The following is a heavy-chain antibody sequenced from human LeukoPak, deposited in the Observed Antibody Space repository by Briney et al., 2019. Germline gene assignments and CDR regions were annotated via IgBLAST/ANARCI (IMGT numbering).Heavy chain of an antibody. CDR3: AKDSDVSEQPTYYYYMDV. CDR1: GFTFSSYG. Sequence: GGSLRLSCAASGFTFSSYGMHWVRQAPGKGLEWVAFIRYDGSNKYYADSVKGRFTISRDNSKNTLYLQMNSLRAEDTAVYYCAKDSDVSEQPTYYYYMDVWGKGTTVTVSS. CDR2: IRYDGSNK. V-gene: IGHV3-30*02. J-gene: IGHJ6*03. D-gene: IGHD3-10*01.